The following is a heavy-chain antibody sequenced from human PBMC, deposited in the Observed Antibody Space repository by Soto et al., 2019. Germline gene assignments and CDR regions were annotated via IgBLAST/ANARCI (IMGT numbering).Heavy chain of an antibody. CDR3: ARDFAYFDP. J-gene: IGHJ4*02. D-gene: IGHD3-3*01. Sequence: ESLSLTLTLSGGSFTSGSNSWSGIRQPPVKGLEWIGYVYHTWRTSYNPSLKSRVSISMDTSKNQFSLNLDSLTAADTAVYFCARDFAYFDPWGPGTLVTVSS. CDR2: VYHTWRT. V-gene: IGHV4-61*01. CDR1: GGSFTSGSNS.